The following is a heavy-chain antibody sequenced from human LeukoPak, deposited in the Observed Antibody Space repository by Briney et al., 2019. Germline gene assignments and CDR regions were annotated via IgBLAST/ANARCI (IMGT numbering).Heavy chain of an antibody. CDR3: ARAASIVLMVYARATDYYYMDV. CDR1: GFTFSSYW. Sequence: GGSLRLSCAASGFTFSSYWMSWVRQAPGKGLEWVANIKQDGSEKYYVDPVKGRFTISRDNAKNSLYLQMNSLRAEDTAVYYCARAASIVLMVYARATDYYYMDVWGKGTTVTVSS. CDR2: IKQDGSEK. J-gene: IGHJ6*03. V-gene: IGHV3-7*01. D-gene: IGHD2-8*01.